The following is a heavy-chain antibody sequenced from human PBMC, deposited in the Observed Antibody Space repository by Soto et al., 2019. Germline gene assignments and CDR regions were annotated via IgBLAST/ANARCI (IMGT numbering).Heavy chain of an antibody. J-gene: IGHJ4*02. Sequence: GGSLRLSCAASGFTFSSYWMSWVRQAPGKGLEWVANIKQDGSEKYYVDSVKGRFTISRDNAKNSLYLQMNSLRAEDTAVYYCARVLRYRIRFFDYWGQGTLVTVSS. CDR2: IKQDGSEK. V-gene: IGHV3-7*05. CDR1: GFTFSSYW. CDR3: ARVLRYRIRFFDY. D-gene: IGHD2-15*01.